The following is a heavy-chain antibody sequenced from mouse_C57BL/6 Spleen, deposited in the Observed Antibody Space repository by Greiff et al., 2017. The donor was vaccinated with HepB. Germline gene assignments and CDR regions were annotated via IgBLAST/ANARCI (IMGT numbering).Heavy chain of an antibody. V-gene: IGHV5-16*01. CDR2: INYDGSST. Sequence: EVKVVESEGGLVQPGSSMKLSCTASGFTFSDYYMAWVRQVPEKGLEWVANINYDGSSTYYLDSLKSRFIISRDNAKNILYLQMSSLKSEDTATYYCARGFAKLGRYAMDYWGQGTSVTVSS. CDR1: GFTFSDYY. CDR3: ARGFAKLGRYAMDY. D-gene: IGHD4-1*01. J-gene: IGHJ4*01.